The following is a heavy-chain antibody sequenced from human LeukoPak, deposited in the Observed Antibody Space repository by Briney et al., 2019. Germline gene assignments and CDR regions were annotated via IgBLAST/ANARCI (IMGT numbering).Heavy chain of an antibody. J-gene: IGHJ6*03. Sequence: GGSLRLSCAASGFTFSRNTMNWVRQAPGKGLEWVSSISSSSYIYYADSVKGRFIISRDNAKNSLYLQMNSLRAEDTAVYYCARDGVPYYGSGSYFGPASYYYYMDVWGKGTTVTISS. CDR2: ISSSSYI. CDR1: GFTFSRNT. D-gene: IGHD3-10*01. V-gene: IGHV3-21*04. CDR3: ARDGVPYYGSGSYFGPASYYYYMDV.